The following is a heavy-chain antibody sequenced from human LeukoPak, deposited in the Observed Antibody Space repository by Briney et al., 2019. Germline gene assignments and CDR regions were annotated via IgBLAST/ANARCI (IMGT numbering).Heavy chain of an antibody. CDR1: GITLSNYG. V-gene: IGHV3-23*01. J-gene: IGHJ6*03. CDR2: ISDSGGRT. D-gene: IGHD1-14*01. Sequence: GGSLRLSCAVSGITLSNYGMSWVRQAPGKGLEWVAGISDSGGRTNYADSVKGRFTISRDNSKNTLYLQMNSLRAEDTAVYYCASIKDYYYYYMDVWGKGTTVTVSS. CDR3: ASIKDYYYYYMDV.